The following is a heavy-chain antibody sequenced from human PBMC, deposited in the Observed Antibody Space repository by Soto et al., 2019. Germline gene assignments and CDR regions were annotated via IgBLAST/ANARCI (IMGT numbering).Heavy chain of an antibody. J-gene: IGHJ5*02. CDR2: ISGSGDRT. D-gene: IGHD6-13*01. CDR1: GFSFSNFA. CDR3: AKDYASTWYWYFDP. V-gene: IGHV3-23*01. Sequence: PGGSLRLSCAASGFSFSNFAMSWVRQAPGTGLEWVSSISGSGDRTYYLDPVKGRFTISRDNSKNTLYLHMNSLGAEDTAVYFCAKDYASTWYWYFDPWGQGTLVTVSS.